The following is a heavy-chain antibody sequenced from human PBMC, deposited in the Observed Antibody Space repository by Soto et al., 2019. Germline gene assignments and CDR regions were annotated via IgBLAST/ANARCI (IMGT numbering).Heavy chain of an antibody. Sequence: QVQLQESGPGLVKPSETLSLTCTVSGGSISSYYWSWIRQPPGKGLEWIGYIYYSGSTNYNPSLKRRVTISVDTSKNQFSPKLSSVTAADTAVYFCARQSAAAGSSVYWGQGTLVTVSS. D-gene: IGHD6-13*01. CDR2: IYYSGST. CDR1: GGSISSYY. J-gene: IGHJ4*02. V-gene: IGHV4-59*08. CDR3: ARQSAAAGSSVY.